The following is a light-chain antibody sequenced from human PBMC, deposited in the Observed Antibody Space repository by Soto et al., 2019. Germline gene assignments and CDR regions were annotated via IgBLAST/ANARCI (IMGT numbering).Light chain of an antibody. CDR3: QHRNNWPLT. V-gene: IGKV3D-20*02. CDR2: GAS. CDR1: QSVSSTY. Sequence: EIVLTQSPGTLSLSPGERATLSCRASQSVSSTYLAWYQQKPGQAPRLLIYGASSRATGIPDRVSGSGSGTDFTLTISSLEPEDFAVYYCQHRNNWPLTFGGGTKVDI. J-gene: IGKJ4*01.